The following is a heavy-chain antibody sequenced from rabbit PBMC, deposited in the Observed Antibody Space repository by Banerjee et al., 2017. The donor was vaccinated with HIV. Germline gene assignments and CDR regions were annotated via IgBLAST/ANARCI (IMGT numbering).Heavy chain of an antibody. V-gene: IGHV1S45*01. CDR1: GFSFSNGYV. D-gene: IGHD4-1*01. Sequence: QEQLEESGGDLVKPEGSLTLTCTASGFSFSNGYVMCWVRQAPGKGLEWIGCINTGSGTTYYASWAKGRFTTSKTSSTTVTLQMTSLTAADTATYFCARRGSDWGDDLWGQGTLVTVS. CDR2: INTGSGTT. CDR3: ARRGSDWGDDL. J-gene: IGHJ3*01.